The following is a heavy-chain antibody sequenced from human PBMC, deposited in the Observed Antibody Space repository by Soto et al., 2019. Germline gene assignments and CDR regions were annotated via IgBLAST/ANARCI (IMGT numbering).Heavy chain of an antibody. J-gene: IGHJ4*02. CDR1: GYTFTNYG. D-gene: IGHD5-12*01. Sequence: QVQLVQSGAEVKKPGVSVKVSCKASGYTFTNYGISWVRQAPGQGLEWMGWISGYNGNTNYAQKLQGXXTXTXXTSTSTAYMEVRSLRSDDTAVYYCARDLSGYDWYYWGQGTLVTVSS. V-gene: IGHV1-18*01. CDR3: ARDLSGYDWYY. CDR2: ISGYNGNT.